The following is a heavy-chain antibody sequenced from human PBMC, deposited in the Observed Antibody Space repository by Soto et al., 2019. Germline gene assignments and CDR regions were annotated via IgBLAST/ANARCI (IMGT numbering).Heavy chain of an antibody. Sequence: GESLKISCKGSGYSFTSYWITWVRQMPGEGLEWMGRIDPSDSYTNYSPSFQGHVTISADESISTAYLQWSSLKASDTAMYYCARHGSGPYLFAYWGLGTLVTVSS. D-gene: IGHD6-19*01. J-gene: IGHJ4*02. CDR3: ARHGSGPYLFAY. V-gene: IGHV5-10-1*01. CDR1: GYSFTSYW. CDR2: IDPSDSYT.